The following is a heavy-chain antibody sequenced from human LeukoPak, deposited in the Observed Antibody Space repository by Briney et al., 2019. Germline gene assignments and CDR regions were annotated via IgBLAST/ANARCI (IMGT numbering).Heavy chain of an antibody. D-gene: IGHD1-26*01. V-gene: IGHV4-34*01. CDR3: ARATSYYDAFDI. CDR2: INHSGST. J-gene: IGHJ3*02. CDR1: GGSFSGYY. Sequence: PSETLSLTCAVYGGSFSGYYWSWIRQPPGKGLEWIGEINHSGSTNYNPSLKSRVTISVDTSKNQFSLKLSSVTAADTAVYYCARATSYYDAFDIWGQGTMVTVSP.